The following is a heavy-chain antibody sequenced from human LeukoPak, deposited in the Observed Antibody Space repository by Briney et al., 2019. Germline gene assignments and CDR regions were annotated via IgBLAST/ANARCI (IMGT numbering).Heavy chain of an antibody. CDR3: ARCVTMVRGVITCAFDI. V-gene: IGHV5-10-1*01. CDR2: IDPSDSYT. Sequence: GESLKISCKGSGYSFTGYWISWVRQMPGKGLEWMGRIDPSDSYTNYSPSFQGHVTISADKSISTAYLQWSSLKASDTAMYYCARCVTMVRGVITCAFDIWGQGTMVTVSS. CDR1: GYSFTGYW. J-gene: IGHJ3*02. D-gene: IGHD3-10*01.